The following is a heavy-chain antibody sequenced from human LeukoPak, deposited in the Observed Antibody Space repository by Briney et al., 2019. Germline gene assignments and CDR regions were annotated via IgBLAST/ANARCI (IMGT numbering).Heavy chain of an antibody. D-gene: IGHD5-18*01. CDR1: GFTFNTYA. CDR2: VTGSGGGT. Sequence: GGSLRLSCAASGFTFNTYAMSWVRQAPGKGLEWVSTVTGSGGGTSYADSVRGRFTISRDNSKNTLYLQMNSLRAEDTAVYYCARGQLWQTGWFDPWGQGTLVTVSS. J-gene: IGHJ5*02. V-gene: IGHV3-23*01. CDR3: ARGQLWQTGWFDP.